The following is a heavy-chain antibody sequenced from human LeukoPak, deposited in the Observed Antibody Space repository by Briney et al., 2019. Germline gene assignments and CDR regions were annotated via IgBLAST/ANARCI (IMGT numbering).Heavy chain of an antibody. Sequence: GGSLRLSCAASGFTFDDYGMSWVRRAPGKGLEWVSGINWNGGSTGYADSVKGRFTISRDNSKNTLYLQMNSLRAEDTAVYYCAKGMAVAGTFDYWGQGTLVTVSS. D-gene: IGHD6-19*01. V-gene: IGHV3-20*04. CDR3: AKGMAVAGTFDY. J-gene: IGHJ4*02. CDR2: INWNGGST. CDR1: GFTFDDYG.